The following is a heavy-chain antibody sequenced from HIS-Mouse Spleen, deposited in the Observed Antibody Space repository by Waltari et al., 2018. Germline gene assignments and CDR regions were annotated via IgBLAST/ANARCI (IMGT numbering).Heavy chain of an antibody. D-gene: IGHD6-13*01. J-gene: IGHJ2*01. Sequence: QLQLQESGPGLVKPSETLSLTCTCSGGSLSSSSYYWGWHRQPPGKGLEWIGSIYYSGSTYYNPSLKSRVTISVDTSKNQFSLKLSSVTAADTAVYYCAREIPYSSSWYDWYFDLWGRGTLVTVSS. CDR2: IYYSGST. CDR3: AREIPYSSSWYDWYFDL. V-gene: IGHV4-39*07. CDR1: GGSLSSSSYY.